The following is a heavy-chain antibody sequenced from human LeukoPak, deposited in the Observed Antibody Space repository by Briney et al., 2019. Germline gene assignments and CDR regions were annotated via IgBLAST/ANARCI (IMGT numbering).Heavy chain of an antibody. J-gene: IGHJ4*02. D-gene: IGHD6-6*01. CDR3: ARVYRSSSGYCCDF. CDR1: GFTFSSYL. V-gene: IGHV3-7*02. CDR2: IKQDGSQK. Sequence: GGSLRLSCGVSGFTFSSYLMTWVRQAPGRGEEWVANIKQDGSQKYYVDSVKGRFTGSRDNAKNSLYLQMNSLRAEDTAVYYCARVYRSSSGYCCDFWGQGTLVTVSS.